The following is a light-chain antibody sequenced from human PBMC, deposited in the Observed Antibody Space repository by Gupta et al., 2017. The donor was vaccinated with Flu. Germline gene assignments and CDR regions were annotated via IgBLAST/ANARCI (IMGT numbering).Light chain of an antibody. J-gene: IGKJ4*01. CDR3: QQYNDWPT. CDR2: GAS. Sequence: PWERATRSCRASQSVSSNLAWYQQKPGQPPRLRIYGASTRATDIAARFSGSGSGTEFTLTITSLQSEDSAVYYCQQYNDWPTFGGGTKVEI. V-gene: IGKV3-15*01. CDR1: QSVSSN.